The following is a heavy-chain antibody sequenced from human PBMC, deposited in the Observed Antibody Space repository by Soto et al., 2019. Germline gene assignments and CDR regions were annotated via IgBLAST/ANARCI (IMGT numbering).Heavy chain of an antibody. D-gene: IGHD2-15*01. J-gene: IGHJ4*02. V-gene: IGHV3-23*01. CDR2: ISGSGGRT. CDR1: GFTFSGYA. Sequence: EVQLLESGGGLVHPGGSLRLSCAASGFTFSGYAMNWVRQAPGKGLEWVSGISGSGGRTYYADSVKGRFTISRDNSKNPLYLQLNSLRAEDTAVYYCAKRGPGGIVVLISDTTGDFDYWGQGTLVTVSS. CDR3: AKRGPGGIVVLISDTTGDFDY.